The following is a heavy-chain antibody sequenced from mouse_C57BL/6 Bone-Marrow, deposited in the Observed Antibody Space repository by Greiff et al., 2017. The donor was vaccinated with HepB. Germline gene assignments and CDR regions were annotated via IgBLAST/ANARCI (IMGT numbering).Heavy chain of an antibody. V-gene: IGHV5-6*01. Sequence: EVQRVESGGDLVKPGGSLKLSCAASGFTFSSYGMSWVRQTPDKRLEWVATISSGGSYTYYPDSVKGRFTISRDNAKNTLYLQMSSLKSEDTAMYYCARQYYYGSSYRYFDYWGQGTTLTVSS. CDR3: ARQYYYGSSYRYFDY. CDR2: ISSGGSYT. D-gene: IGHD1-1*01. J-gene: IGHJ2*01. CDR1: GFTFSSYG.